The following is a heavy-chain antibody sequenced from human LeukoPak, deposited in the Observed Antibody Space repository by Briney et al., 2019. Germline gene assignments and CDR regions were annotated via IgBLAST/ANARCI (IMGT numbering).Heavy chain of an antibody. CDR2: IYSSGST. Sequence: SETLSLTCTVSGGSISSGIYYWSWIWQPAWKGLEWIGRIYSSGSTNYNPSLKSRVTISVDTSKNQFSLKLSSVTAADTAVYYCARGGYCGGDCYFYYWGQGTLVTVSS. V-gene: IGHV4-61*02. J-gene: IGHJ4*02. D-gene: IGHD2-21*02. CDR1: GGSISSGIYY. CDR3: ARGGYCGGDCYFYY.